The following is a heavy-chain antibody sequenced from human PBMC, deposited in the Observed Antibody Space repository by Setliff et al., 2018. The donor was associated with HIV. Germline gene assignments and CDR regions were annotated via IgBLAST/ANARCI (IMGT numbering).Heavy chain of an antibody. CDR3: ARDLGGPRNFDN. V-gene: IGHV4-59*12. CDR2: IFYSGST. D-gene: IGHD2-15*01. Sequence: PSETLSLTCTVSGGSISSYYWSWIRQPPGKGLEWIGYIFYSGSTNYNPSLKSRVTISVDTSKNQFSLKLRSVTAADTAVYYWARDLGGPRNFDNWGQGTLVTVSS. J-gene: IGHJ4*02. CDR1: GGSISSYY.